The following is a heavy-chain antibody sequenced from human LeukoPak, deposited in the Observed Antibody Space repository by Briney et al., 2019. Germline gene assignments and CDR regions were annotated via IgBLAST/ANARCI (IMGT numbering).Heavy chain of an antibody. CDR1: GGSISSGSYY. Sequence: PSQTLSLTCTVSGGSISSGSYYWSWIRPPAGKGLEWIGRIYTSGSTNYNPSLKSRVTISVDTSKNQFSLKLSSVTAADTAVYYCARLRVWGQGTLVTVSS. CDR3: ARLRV. V-gene: IGHV4-61*02. J-gene: IGHJ4*02. CDR2: IYTSGST.